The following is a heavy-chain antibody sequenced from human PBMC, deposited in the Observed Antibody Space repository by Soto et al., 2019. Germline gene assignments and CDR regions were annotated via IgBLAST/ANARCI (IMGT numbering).Heavy chain of an antibody. CDR3: AREARITMIDYYFDY. Sequence: ASVKVSCKASGYTFTSYYMHWVRQAPGQGLEWMGIIIPIGGRTSYAQKFQGRVTMTRDKSTSTAYMELSSLRSEDTAVYYCAREARITMIDYYFDYWGQGTLVTVSS. D-gene: IGHD3-22*01. V-gene: IGHV1-46*01. CDR1: GYTFTSYY. CDR2: IIPIGGRT. J-gene: IGHJ4*02.